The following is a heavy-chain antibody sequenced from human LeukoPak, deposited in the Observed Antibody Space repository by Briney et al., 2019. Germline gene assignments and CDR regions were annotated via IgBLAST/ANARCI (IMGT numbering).Heavy chain of an antibody. CDR3: AIGSIAARNLGY. D-gene: IGHD6-6*01. Sequence: PSETLSFTCTVSGGSISSYYWSWIRQPPGKGLEWIGYIYYSGSTNYNPSLKSRVTISVDTSKNQFSLKLSSVTAADTAVYYCAIGSIAARNLGYWGQGTLVTVSS. CDR1: GGSISSYY. J-gene: IGHJ4*02. CDR2: IYYSGST. V-gene: IGHV4-59*01.